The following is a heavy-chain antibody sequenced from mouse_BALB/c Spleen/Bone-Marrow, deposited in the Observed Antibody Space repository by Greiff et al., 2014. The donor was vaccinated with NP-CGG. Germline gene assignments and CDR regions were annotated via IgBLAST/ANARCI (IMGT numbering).Heavy chain of an antibody. CDR2: IHYSGTT. V-gene: IGHV3-1*02. CDR3: ARRNGNYYFDY. D-gene: IGHD2-1*01. J-gene: IGHJ2*01. Sequence: VQLQQSGPDLVKPSQSLSLTCTVPGYSITSGYSWHWIRQFPGNKLEWMGYIHYSGTTNYNPSLKSRISITRDTSKNQFFLQLKSVTTEDTATYYCARRNGNYYFDYWGQGTTLTVSS. CDR1: GYSITSGYS.